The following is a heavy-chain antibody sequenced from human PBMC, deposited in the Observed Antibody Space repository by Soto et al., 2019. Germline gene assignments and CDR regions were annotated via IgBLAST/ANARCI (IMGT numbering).Heavy chain of an antibody. Sequence: PGGSLRLSCAASGFIFSSYGMHWVRQAPVKGLDWVAVISYDGSNKCYADSVKGRFTISRDNSKNTLYLQMNSLRAEDTAVYYCAKDRYCSGGSCLNFYGMDVWGQGTTVTVSS. J-gene: IGHJ6*02. CDR3: AKDRYCSGGSCLNFYGMDV. CDR2: ISYDGSNK. D-gene: IGHD2-15*01. CDR1: GFIFSSYG. V-gene: IGHV3-30*18.